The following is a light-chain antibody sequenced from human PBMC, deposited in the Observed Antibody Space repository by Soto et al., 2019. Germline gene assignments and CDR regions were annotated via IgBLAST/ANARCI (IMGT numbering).Light chain of an antibody. CDR1: SSAIGDYNY. V-gene: IGLV2-14*01. CDR2: DVT. CDR3: SSYASSSPIYV. J-gene: IGLJ1*01. Sequence: QSALTQPASVSGSPGQSITISCTGTSSAIGDYNYVSWYQQRPGKAPKLMIYDVTNRPSGVSNRFSGSKSGSTASLTISGLQTEDDADYYCSSYASSSPIYVFGTGTKLTVL.